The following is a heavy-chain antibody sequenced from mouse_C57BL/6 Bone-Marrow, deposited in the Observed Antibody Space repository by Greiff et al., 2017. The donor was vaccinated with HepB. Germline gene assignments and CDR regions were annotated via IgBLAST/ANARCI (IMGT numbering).Heavy chain of an antibody. Sequence: VQLQQPGAELVRPGTSVKLSCKASGYTFTSYWMHWVKQRPGHGLEWIGVIDPSDSYTNYNQKFKGKATLTVDQSSSTAYMQLSSRTSEDSAVYYCARLGAVYFDYWGQGTTLTVSS. CDR2: IDPSDSYT. V-gene: IGHV1-59*01. J-gene: IGHJ2*01. CDR1: GYTFTSYW. CDR3: ARLGAVYFDY.